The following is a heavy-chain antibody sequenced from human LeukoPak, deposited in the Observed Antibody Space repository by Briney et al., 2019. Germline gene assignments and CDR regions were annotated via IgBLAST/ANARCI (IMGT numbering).Heavy chain of an antibody. J-gene: IGHJ4*02. V-gene: IGHV1-2*02. D-gene: IGHD6-19*01. Sequence: ASVKVSCKPSGYTFTGYYLHWVRQAPGQAPEWMGWINPNTGATVYAQKFQGGVTMSRDTSISTAYMDLSSLRSDDTAVYYCARDRVGSGWPRPFYFEFWGQGTLVTVSS. CDR1: GYTFTGYY. CDR2: INPNTGAT. CDR3: ARDRVGSGWPRPFYFEF.